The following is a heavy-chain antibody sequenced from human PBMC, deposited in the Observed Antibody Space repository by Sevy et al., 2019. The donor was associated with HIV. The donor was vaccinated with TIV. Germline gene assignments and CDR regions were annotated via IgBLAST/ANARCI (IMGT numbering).Heavy chain of an antibody. CDR1: GDSINNYY. D-gene: IGHD2-2*02. V-gene: IGHV4-59*12. Sequence: SETLSLTCSVSGDSINNYYWSWIRQPPGKGLEWIGYTSYSGTTNYSPPLKSRVDISVDTSMHHFSLKINSVTAAYTAVYYCARLRWDVVDAPGATPGCYFDSWAQGILVTVSS. CDR2: TSYSGTT. J-gene: IGHJ4*02. CDR3: ARLRWDVVDAPGATPGCYFDS.